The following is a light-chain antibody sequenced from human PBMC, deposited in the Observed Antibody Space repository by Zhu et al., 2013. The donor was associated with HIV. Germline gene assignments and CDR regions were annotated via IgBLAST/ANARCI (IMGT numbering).Light chain of an antibody. J-gene: IGKJ1*01. CDR2: DSS. Sequence: DIHMTQSPSSLSASVGDRVTITCQASQDINRYLNWYQQKPGKAPKLLIYDSSKLEPGVPSRFSGSGSGTDFTLTISSLQPEDFATYYCQQFNSYWTFGQGTKVEIK. V-gene: IGKV1-33*01. CDR1: QDINRY. CDR3: QQFNSYWT.